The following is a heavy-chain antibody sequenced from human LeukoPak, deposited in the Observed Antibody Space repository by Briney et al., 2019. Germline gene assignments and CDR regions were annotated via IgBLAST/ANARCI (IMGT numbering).Heavy chain of an antibody. Sequence: PGGSLRLSCAASGSTFSSYSMNWVRQAPGKGLEWVSSISSSSSYIYYADSVKGRFTIFRDNAKNSLYLQMNSLRAEDTAVYYCARDLGYYDSSGYYDYWGQGTLVTVSS. V-gene: IGHV3-21*01. CDR3: ARDLGYYDSSGYYDY. CDR1: GSTFSSYS. D-gene: IGHD3-22*01. J-gene: IGHJ4*02. CDR2: ISSSSSYI.